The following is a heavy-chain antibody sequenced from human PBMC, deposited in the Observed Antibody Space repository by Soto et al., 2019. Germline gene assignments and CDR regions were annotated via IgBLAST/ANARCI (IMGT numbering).Heavy chain of an antibody. CDR2: ISSGGTTT. Sequence: EVQLVESGGGLVQPGGSLRLSCAASGFTFGSHWMHWVRQAPGKGLVYVSRISSGGTTTNYAESVKGRFTISRDNARNTLYLQMNSLRVEDPAVYYCARFGTSYDTSGFLYWGQGTPVTVSS. D-gene: IGHD3-22*01. CDR1: GFTFGSHW. CDR3: ARFGTSYDTSGFLY. J-gene: IGHJ4*02. V-gene: IGHV3-74*01.